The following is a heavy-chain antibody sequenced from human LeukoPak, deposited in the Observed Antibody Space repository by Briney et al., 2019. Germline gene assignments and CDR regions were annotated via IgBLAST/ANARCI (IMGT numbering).Heavy chain of an antibody. D-gene: IGHD1-26*01. J-gene: IGHJ6*03. CDR3: ARQSGSYGVYYYYTDV. Sequence: SETLSLTCNVSGGSIRGYYWGWIRQPPGKGLEWIGNIYYSGSTYYNPSLKSRVTISVDTSKNQFSLKLSSVTAADTAVYYCARQSGSYGVYYYYTDVWGKGTTVTISS. CDR1: GGSIRGYY. V-gene: IGHV4-39*01. CDR2: IYYSGST.